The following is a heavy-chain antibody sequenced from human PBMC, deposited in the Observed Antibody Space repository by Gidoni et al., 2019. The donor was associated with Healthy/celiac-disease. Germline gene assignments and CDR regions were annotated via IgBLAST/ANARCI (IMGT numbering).Heavy chain of an antibody. J-gene: IGHJ4*02. CDR1: GGPISSYY. CDR3: ARWGYSSGWYADY. CDR2: IYYSGST. Sequence: QVQLQESGPGLVKPPETLSLPGTAPGGPISSYYWSWIRQPPGKGLEWIGYIYYSGSTNYNPSLKSRVTISVDTSKNQFSLKLSSVTAADTAVYYCARWGYSSGWYADYWGQGTLVTVSS. D-gene: IGHD6-19*01. V-gene: IGHV4-59*01.